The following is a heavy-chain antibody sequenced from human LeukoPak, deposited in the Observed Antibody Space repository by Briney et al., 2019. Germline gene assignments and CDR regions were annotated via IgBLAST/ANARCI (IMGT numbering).Heavy chain of an antibody. D-gene: IGHD3-22*01. J-gene: IGHJ4*02. Sequence: ASVKVSCKASGYTFTGYYMHWVRQAPGQGLEWMGWINPNSGGTNYAQKFQGRVTMTGDTSISTAYMELSRLRSDDTAVYYCARDSSYYYDSSGPRGFDYWGQGTLVTVSS. CDR2: INPNSGGT. CDR1: GYTFTGYY. CDR3: ARDSSYYYDSSGPRGFDY. V-gene: IGHV1-2*02.